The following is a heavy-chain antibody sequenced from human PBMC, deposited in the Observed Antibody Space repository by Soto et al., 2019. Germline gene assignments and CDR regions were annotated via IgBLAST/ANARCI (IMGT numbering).Heavy chain of an antibody. CDR2: IIPIFGTA. Sequence: QVQLVQSGAEVKKPGSSVKVSCKASGGTFSSYAISWVRQAHGQGLEWMGGIIPIFGTANYAQKFQGRVTITADESTSTAYMELSSRRSEDTAVYYCARYRRGGDCFDYWGQGTLVTVSS. D-gene: IGHD3-16*01. V-gene: IGHV1-69*01. CDR1: GGTFSSYA. J-gene: IGHJ4*02. CDR3: ARYRRGGDCFDY.